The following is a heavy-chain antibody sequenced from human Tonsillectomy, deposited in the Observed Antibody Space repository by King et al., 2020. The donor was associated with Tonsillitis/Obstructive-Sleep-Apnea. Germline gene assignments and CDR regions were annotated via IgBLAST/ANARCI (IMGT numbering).Heavy chain of an antibody. Sequence: VQLQESGPGLVKPSETLSLTCTVSGGSISSYYWSWIRQPPGKGLEWIGYIYYSGSTNYNPSLKSRVTISVDTSKNQFSLKLSPVTAADTAVYYCARRPRDSSGYYFDYWGQGTLVTVSS. D-gene: IGHD3-22*01. CDR3: ARRPRDSSGYYFDY. CDR2: IYYSGST. CDR1: GGSISSYY. V-gene: IGHV4-59*08. J-gene: IGHJ4*02.